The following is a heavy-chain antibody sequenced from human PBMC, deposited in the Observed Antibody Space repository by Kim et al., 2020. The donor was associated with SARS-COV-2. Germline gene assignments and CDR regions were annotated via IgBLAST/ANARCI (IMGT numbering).Heavy chain of an antibody. CDR2: MGTAGET. V-gene: IGHV3-13*04. D-gene: IGHD1-26*01. J-gene: IGHJ4*02. CDR1: GFTLSSYN. CDR3: ATGKGLGVGASLFDY. Sequence: GGSLRLSCVASGFTLSSYNMNWVGKISGKGRKWVSAMGTAGETNYRDSVKGRFTISRENAKNSLYLQMNSLTAGDTAVYYCATGKGLGVGASLFDYWGQGALVTVSS.